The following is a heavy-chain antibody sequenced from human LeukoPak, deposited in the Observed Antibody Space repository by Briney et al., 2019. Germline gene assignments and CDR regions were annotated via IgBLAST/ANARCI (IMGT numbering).Heavy chain of an antibody. D-gene: IGHD6-19*01. CDR3: ARPVSGSRGWYYNY. CDR2: MYHSGNI. V-gene: IGHV4-38-2*02. J-gene: IGHJ4*02. Sequence: PSETLSLTCIVSGYSITSGYHCGWIRQTPGKGLEWIGTMYHSGNINYNPSLKSRVTVSVDTSKNQFSLKLSSVTAADTAVYCCARPVSGSRGWYYNYWGQGTLVTVSS. CDR1: GYSITSGYH.